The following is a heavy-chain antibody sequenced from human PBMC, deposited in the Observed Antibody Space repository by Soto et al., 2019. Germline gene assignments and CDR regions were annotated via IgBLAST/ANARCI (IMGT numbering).Heavy chain of an antibody. V-gene: IGHV3-15*01. Sequence: PGGSLRLSCAASGFTFSNAWMSWVRQAPGKGLEWVGRIKSKTDGGTTDYAAPVKGRFTISRDDSKNTLYLQMNSLKTEDTAVYYCTTDWSDFWSGFFEDYWGQGTLVTVSS. J-gene: IGHJ4*02. CDR1: GFTFSNAW. CDR2: IKSKTDGGTT. CDR3: TTDWSDFWSGFFEDY. D-gene: IGHD3-3*01.